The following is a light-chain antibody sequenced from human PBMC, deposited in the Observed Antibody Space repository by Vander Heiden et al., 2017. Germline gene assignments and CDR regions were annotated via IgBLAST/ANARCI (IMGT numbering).Light chain of an antibody. CDR1: QSISSY. Sequence: DIQMTQSPSFLCASVGDRVTITCRASQSISSYLNWYQQKPGKAPKLLIYAASSLQSGVPSRFSGSGSGTDFTLTISSLQPEDFATYCWLQSDSTPYTFGQGTKLEIK. CDR2: AAS. J-gene: IGKJ2*01. V-gene: IGKV1-39*01. CDR3: LQSDSTPYT.